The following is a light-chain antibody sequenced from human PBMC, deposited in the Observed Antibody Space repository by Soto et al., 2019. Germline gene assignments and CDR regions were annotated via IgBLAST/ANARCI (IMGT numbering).Light chain of an antibody. CDR1: SSDVGGYNY. CDR3: SSYTSSSTLG. Sequence: QSVLTQPASVSGSPGQSITISCTGTSSDVGGYNYVSWYQQHPGKAPKLMIYEVSNRPSGVSNRFSGSKSGNTASLTNSGLQAEDEADYYCSSYTSSSTLGFGGGTKLTVL. J-gene: IGLJ3*02. CDR2: EVS. V-gene: IGLV2-14*01.